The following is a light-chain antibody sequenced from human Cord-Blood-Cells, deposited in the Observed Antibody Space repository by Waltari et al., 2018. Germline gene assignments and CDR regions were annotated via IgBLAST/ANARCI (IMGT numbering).Light chain of an antibody. CDR2: DVS. J-gene: IGLJ1*01. V-gene: IGLV2-11*01. CDR1: SSDVGGYHY. CDR3: CSYAGSYNNYV. Sequence: QSALTQPRSVSGSPGQSVTISCTGTSSDVGGYHYVSWYQQHPGKAPKLMIYDVSKRPSGVPDRFSGSKSGNTASLTISGLQAEDEADYYCCSYAGSYNNYVFGTGTKVPVL.